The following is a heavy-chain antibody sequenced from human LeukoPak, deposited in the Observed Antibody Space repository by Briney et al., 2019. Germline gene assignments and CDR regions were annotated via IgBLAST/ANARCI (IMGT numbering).Heavy chain of an antibody. CDR3: ARDRSVVVPAANYGMDV. J-gene: IGHJ6*04. D-gene: IGHD2-2*01. V-gene: IGHV4-59*01. CDR2: IYYSGST. CDR1: GGSISSYY. Sequence: SETLSLTCTVSGGSISSYYWSWIRQPPGKGLEWIGYIYYSGSTNYNPSLKSRVTILVDTSKNQFSLKLSSVTAADTAVYYCARDRSVVVPAANYGMDVWGKGTTVTVSS.